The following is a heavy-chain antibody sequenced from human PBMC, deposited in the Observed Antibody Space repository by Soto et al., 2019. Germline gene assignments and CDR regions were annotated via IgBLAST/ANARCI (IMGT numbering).Heavy chain of an antibody. CDR1: GGSVSSGSYY. J-gene: IGHJ6*04. CDR2: IYYSGST. V-gene: IGHV4-61*01. D-gene: IGHD5-12*01. CDR3: ARDNRGDGYGGYYYYGMDV. Sequence: SETLSLTCTVSGGSVSSGSYYWSWIRQPPGKGLEWIGYIYYSGSTNYNPSLKSRVTISVDTSKNQFSLKLSSVTAGDTAVYYCARDNRGDGYGGYYYYGMDVGGKGTRVTVSS.